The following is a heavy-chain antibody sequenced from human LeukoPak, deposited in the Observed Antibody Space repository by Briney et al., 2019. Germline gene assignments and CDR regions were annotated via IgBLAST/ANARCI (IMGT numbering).Heavy chain of an antibody. CDR3: ARLEIVAPIDY. Sequence: PSETLSLTCTVSGGSISSSSYYWGWIRQPPGKGLEWIGSIYYSGSTYYNPSLKSRVTISVDTSKNQFSLKLSSVTAADTAVYYCARLEIVAPIDYWGQGTLVTVSS. CDR2: IYYSGST. CDR1: GGSISSSSYY. J-gene: IGHJ4*02. D-gene: IGHD5-12*01. V-gene: IGHV4-39*01.